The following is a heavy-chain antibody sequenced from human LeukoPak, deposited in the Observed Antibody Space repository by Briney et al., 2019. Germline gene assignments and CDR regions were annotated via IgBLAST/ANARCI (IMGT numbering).Heavy chain of an antibody. V-gene: IGHV3-48*03. CDR1: GFTFSSHE. D-gene: IGHD1/OR15-1a*01. CDR2: ISEGGDPI. Sequence: PGGSLRLSCAASGFTFSSHEMNWVRKAPGKGLEWVSYISEGGDPIYYAEFVKGRFTVSRDNAKNVLFLQMSGLRVEDTAVYYCARDSGSGTSGNEFDYWGQGTLVSVSS. CDR3: ARDSGSGTSGNEFDY. J-gene: IGHJ4*02.